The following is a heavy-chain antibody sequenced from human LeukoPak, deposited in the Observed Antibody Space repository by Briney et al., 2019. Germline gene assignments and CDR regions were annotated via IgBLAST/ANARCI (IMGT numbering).Heavy chain of an antibody. CDR2: IYYSGST. V-gene: IGHV4-39*07. D-gene: IGHD6-19*01. CDR3: ARDSVAGKSVALDI. CDR1: GDSIRSSSYY. Sequence: SETLSLTCTVSGDSIRSSSYYWDWIRQPPGKGLEWSGSIYYSGSTYFSPSLKSRLTISVDTSKNQFSLKLSSVTAADTAVYYCARDSVAGKSVALDIWGQGTMVTVSS. J-gene: IGHJ3*02.